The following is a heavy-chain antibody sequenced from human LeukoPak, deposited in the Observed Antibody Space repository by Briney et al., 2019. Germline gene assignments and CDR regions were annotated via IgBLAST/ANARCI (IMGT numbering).Heavy chain of an antibody. V-gene: IGHV1-24*01. CDR3: ATADKWEPLDY. CDR1: GASLSETS. CDR2: FDPEDGES. J-gene: IGHJ4*02. Sequence: ASVKVSCKVSGASLSETSIHWVRQAPGQWPEWMGGFDPEDGESIFAQRFQGRFSMTEDTSTDTAYMELRSLRPEDTAVYYYATADKWEPLDYWGQGTLVTVSS. D-gene: IGHD1-26*01.